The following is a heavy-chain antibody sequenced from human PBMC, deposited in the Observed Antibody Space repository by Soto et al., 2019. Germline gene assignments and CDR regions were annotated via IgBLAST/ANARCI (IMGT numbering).Heavy chain of an antibody. CDR3: ARIGGNSADYYYYGMDV. CDR1: GYSFTSYW. Sequence: RGESLKISCKGSGYSFTSYWIGWVRQMPGKGLEWMGIIYPGDSDTRYSPSFQGQDTISADKSISTAYLQWSSLKASDTAMYYCARIGGNSADYYYYGMDVWGQGTTVTVSS. D-gene: IGHD2-21*02. J-gene: IGHJ6*02. V-gene: IGHV5-51*01. CDR2: IYPGDSDT.